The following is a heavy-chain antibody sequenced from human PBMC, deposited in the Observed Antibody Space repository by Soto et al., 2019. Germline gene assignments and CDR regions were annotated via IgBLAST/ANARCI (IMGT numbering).Heavy chain of an antibody. V-gene: IGHV3-30-3*01. CDR3: ARDQGGYYDFWSGYYYYYGMDV. CDR2: ISYDGSNK. J-gene: IGHJ6*02. CDR1: GFTFSSYA. Sequence: GGSLRLSCAASGFTFSSYAMHWVRQAPGKGLEWVAVISYDGSNKYYADSVKGRFTISRDNSKNTLYLQMNSLRAEDTAVYYCARDQGGYYDFWSGYYYYYGMDVWCQGTTVTV. D-gene: IGHD3-3*01.